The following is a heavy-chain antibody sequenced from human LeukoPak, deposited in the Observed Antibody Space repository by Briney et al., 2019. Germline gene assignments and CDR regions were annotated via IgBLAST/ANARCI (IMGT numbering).Heavy chain of an antibody. V-gene: IGHV1-2*02. CDR2: ISPNSGGT. D-gene: IGHD3-22*01. CDR3: ARGYYYDSSGYYYPVAH. J-gene: IGHJ4*02. Sequence: ASVKVSCKASGYTFTGYYMHWVRQAPGQGLEWMGWISPNSGGTNYAQKFQGRVTMTRDTSISTAYMELSRLRSDDTAVYYCARGYYYDSSGYYYPVAHWGQGTLVTVSS. CDR1: GYTFTGYY.